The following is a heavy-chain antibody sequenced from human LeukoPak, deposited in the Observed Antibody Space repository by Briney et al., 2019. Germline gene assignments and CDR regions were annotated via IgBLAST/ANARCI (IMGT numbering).Heavy chain of an antibody. D-gene: IGHD3-10*01. Sequence: SETLSLTCAVYGGSFSGYYWSWIRQPPGKGLEWIGEINHSGSTNYNPSLKSRVTISVDTSKNQFSLKLSSVTAADTAVYYCARGVKRPVGVRGVTSPHFDYWGQGTLITVSS. CDR3: ARGVKRPVGVRGVTSPHFDY. J-gene: IGHJ4*02. CDR2: INHSGST. CDR1: GGSFSGYY. V-gene: IGHV4-34*01.